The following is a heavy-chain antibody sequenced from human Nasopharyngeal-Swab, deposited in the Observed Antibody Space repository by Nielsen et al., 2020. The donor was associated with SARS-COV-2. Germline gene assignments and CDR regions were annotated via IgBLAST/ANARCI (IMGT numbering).Heavy chain of an antibody. Sequence: ASVKVSCKASGYTFTGYYIHWVRQAPGQGLEWMGMINPSGSNTGYAQKFRDRVTVTRDTSTSTVYMELRSLTSEDTAAYYCARGYNYACLYWGQGTLVTVSS. D-gene: IGHD5-18*01. J-gene: IGHJ4*02. CDR1: GYTFTGYY. V-gene: IGHV1-46*01. CDR3: ARGYNYACLY. CDR2: INPSGSNT.